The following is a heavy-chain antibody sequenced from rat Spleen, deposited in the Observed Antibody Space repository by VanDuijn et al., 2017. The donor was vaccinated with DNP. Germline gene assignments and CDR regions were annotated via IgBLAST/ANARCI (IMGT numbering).Heavy chain of an antibody. CDR3: ARWTRYFDY. J-gene: IGHJ2*01. V-gene: IGHV3-1*01. CDR1: GYSITSNY. Sequence: EVQLQESGSGLVKPSQSLSLTCSVTGYSITSNYWCWIRKFPGNKLEYIGHISYSGSTNYNPSLKSRLSITRDTSKNHFLLHLNSVTTEDTATYYCARWTRYFDYWGQGIMVTVSS. D-gene: IGHD1-7*01. CDR2: ISYSGST.